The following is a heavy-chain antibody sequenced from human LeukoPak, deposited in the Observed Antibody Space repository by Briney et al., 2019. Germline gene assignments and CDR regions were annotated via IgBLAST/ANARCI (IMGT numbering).Heavy chain of an antibody. CDR2: IFYIGTT. J-gene: IGHJ4*02. V-gene: IGHV4-59*12. CDR1: GGSISSYY. D-gene: IGHD3-10*01. CDR3: ARGRGSMVRGVIILDY. Sequence: SETLSLTCTVSGGSISSYYWSWIRQSPGKGLEWIAHIFYIGTTYYNPSLKSRVTISVDTSKNQFSLKLSSVTAADTAVYYCARGRGSMVRGVIILDYWGQGTLVTVSS.